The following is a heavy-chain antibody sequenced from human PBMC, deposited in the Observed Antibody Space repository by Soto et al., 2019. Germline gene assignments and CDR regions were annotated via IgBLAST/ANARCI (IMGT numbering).Heavy chain of an antibody. CDR1: GFSLTTSGEG. V-gene: IGHV2-5*02. CDR3: AHSLQHVIRARYSGHFGY. CDR2: IYWDGDE. J-gene: IGHJ4*02. D-gene: IGHD5-18*01. Sequence: QINLKESGPTLVKPTQTLTLTCTFSGFSLTTSGEGVGWIRQPPGKALEWLALIYWDGDERYSPSLRSRLTITKDTSRNQVVLTMTNMDPVDTATYYCAHSLQHVIRARYSGHFGYWGQGTLVAVSS.